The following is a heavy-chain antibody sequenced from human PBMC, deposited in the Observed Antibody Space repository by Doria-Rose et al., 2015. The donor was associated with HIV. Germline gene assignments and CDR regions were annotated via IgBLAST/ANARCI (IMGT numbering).Heavy chain of an antibody. V-gene: IGHV2-26*01. D-gene: IGHD6-13*01. CDR2: IFSDDAR. CDR3: ARIKSSRWYHKYYFDF. J-gene: IGHJ4*02. Sequence: QVTLKESGPMLVKPTETLTLTCTVSGVSLSSPGMGVSWIRQPPGKALEWLANIFSDDARSYKTSPKSRLTISRGTSKSQVVLTMTDMDPVDTATYYCARIKSSRWYHKYYFDFWGQGTLVIVSA. CDR1: GVSLSSPGMG.